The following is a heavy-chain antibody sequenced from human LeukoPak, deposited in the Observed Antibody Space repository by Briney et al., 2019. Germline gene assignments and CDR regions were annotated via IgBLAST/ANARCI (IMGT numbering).Heavy chain of an antibody. J-gene: IGHJ4*02. D-gene: IGHD2-15*01. V-gene: IGHV1-2*02. Sequence: ASVKVSCKASGYTFSGYYMTWVRQAPGQGLEWMGWINPNSGGTNYAQKFQGRVTMTRDTSISTAYMELSRLRSDDTAVYYCAREGRIGGYCSGGSCYYLWGQGTLVTVSS. CDR2: INPNSGGT. CDR1: GYTFSGYY. CDR3: AREGRIGGYCSGGSCYYL.